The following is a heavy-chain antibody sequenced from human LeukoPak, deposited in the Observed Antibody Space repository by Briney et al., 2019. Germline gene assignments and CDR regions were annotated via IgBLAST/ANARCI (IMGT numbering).Heavy chain of an antibody. V-gene: IGHV3-30*02. Sequence: PGGSLRLSCAASGFTFSSYGMHWVRQAPGKGLEWVAFIQYNGGNKYYADSVKGRFTTSRDNSKNTVYLQMNSLRVEDTAVYYCAKDYDYGDYATDYWGQGTLVTVSS. J-gene: IGHJ4*02. D-gene: IGHD4-17*01. CDR2: IQYNGGNK. CDR3: AKDYDYGDYATDY. CDR1: GFTFSSYG.